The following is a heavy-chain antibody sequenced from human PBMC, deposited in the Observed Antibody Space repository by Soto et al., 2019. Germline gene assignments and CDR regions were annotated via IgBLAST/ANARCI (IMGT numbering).Heavy chain of an antibody. V-gene: IGHV4-59*01. CDR1: GGSISSYY. Sequence: SETPSLTCTVSGGSISSYYWSWIRQPPGKGLEWIGYIYYSGSTNYNPSLKSRVTISVDTSKNQFSLKLSSVTAADTAVYYCARETGVAASSFDYWGQGTLVTVSS. CDR2: IYYSGST. J-gene: IGHJ4*02. D-gene: IGHD6-13*01. CDR3: ARETGVAASSFDY.